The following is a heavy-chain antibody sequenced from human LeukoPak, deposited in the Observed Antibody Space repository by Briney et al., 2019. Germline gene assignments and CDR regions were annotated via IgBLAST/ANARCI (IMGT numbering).Heavy chain of an antibody. V-gene: IGHV3-66*01. Sequence: GGSLRLSCAASGFTVSSNYMSWVRQAPGKGLEWVSVIYSGGSTYYADSVKGRFTISRDNSKNTLYLQMNSLRAEDTAVYYCARDGYHYDSSGYYYSHDYWGQGTLVTVSS. CDR3: ARDGYHYDSSGYYYSHDY. CDR1: GFTVSSNY. CDR2: IYSGGST. D-gene: IGHD3-22*01. J-gene: IGHJ4*02.